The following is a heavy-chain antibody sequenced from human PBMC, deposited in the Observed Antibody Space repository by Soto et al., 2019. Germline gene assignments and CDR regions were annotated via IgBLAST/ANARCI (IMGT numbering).Heavy chain of an antibody. Sequence: SQTLSLTCAISGDSVSSNSAAWNWIRQSPSRGLEWLGRTYYRSKWYNDYAVSVKSRITINPDTSKNQFSLQLNSVTPEDTAVYYCARDLGLAYSSSSRGLGDYSSDSMAVSGQATTVTVS. D-gene: IGHD6-6*01. CDR1: GDSVSSNSAA. J-gene: IGHJ6*02. CDR2: TYYRSKWYN. V-gene: IGHV6-1*01. CDR3: ARDLGLAYSSSSRGLGDYSSDSMAV.